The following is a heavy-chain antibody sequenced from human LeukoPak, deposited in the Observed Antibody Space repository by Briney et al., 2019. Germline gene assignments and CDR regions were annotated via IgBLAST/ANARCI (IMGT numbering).Heavy chain of an antibody. CDR1: GYTFTSYD. CDR2: MNPNSGNT. V-gene: IGHV1-8*01. D-gene: IGHD3-10*01. J-gene: IGHJ4*02. CDR3: ARDFARYGSGSYNY. Sequence: ASVKVSCKASGYTFTSYDINWVRQATGQGLEWMGWMNPNSGNTGYAQKFQGRVTMTRNTSISTAYMELSRLRSDDTAVYYCARDFARYGSGSYNYWGQGTLVTVSS.